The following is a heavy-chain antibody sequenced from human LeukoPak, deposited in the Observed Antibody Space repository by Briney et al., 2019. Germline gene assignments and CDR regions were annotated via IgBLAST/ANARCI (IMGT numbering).Heavy chain of an antibody. J-gene: IGHJ6*03. CDR2: ISSSSSYI. Sequence: GGSLRLSCAASGFTFSSYSMNWVRQAPGEGLEWVSSISSSSSYIYYADSVKGRFTISRDNSKKTLYLQMSSLRAEDTAVYYCAKGRYYGSATDMDVWGKGTTVTISS. CDR1: GFTFSSYS. CDR3: AKGRYYGSATDMDV. D-gene: IGHD3-10*01. V-gene: IGHV3-21*04.